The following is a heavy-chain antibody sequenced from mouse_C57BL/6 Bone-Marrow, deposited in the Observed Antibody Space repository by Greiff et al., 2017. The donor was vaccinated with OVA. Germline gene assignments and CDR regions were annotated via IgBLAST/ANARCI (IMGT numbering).Heavy chain of an antibody. J-gene: IGHJ1*03. CDR2: IRSKSSNYAT. CDR3: VREGYYGSSSGLDV. V-gene: IGHV10-3*01. Sequence: EADGGLVQPKGSLKLSCAASGFTFNTYAMHWVRQAPGKGLEWVARIRSKSSNYATYYADSVKDRFTISRDDSQSMLYLQMNNLKTEDTAMYYCVREGYYGSSSGLDVWGTGTTVTVSS. D-gene: IGHD1-1*01. CDR1: GFTFNTYA.